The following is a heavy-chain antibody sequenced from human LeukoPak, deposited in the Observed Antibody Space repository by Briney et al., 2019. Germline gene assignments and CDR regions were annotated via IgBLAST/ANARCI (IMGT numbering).Heavy chain of an antibody. J-gene: IGHJ4*02. V-gene: IGHV4-4*02. CDR2: VHLDGRT. D-gene: IGHD3-10*01. CDR1: GGSVINTNW. CDR3: AREGGSYRPLDY. Sequence: SGTLSLTCGVSGGSVINTNWWTWVRQPPGKGLEWIGEVHLDGRTNYNPSLESRLTMSVDVSENQVSLKLTSVTAADTAVYYCAREGGSYRPLDYSGQGTLVTVSS.